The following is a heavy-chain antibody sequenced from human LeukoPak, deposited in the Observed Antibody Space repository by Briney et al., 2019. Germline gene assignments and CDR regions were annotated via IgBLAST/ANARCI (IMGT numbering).Heavy chain of an antibody. CDR1: GGSFSGYY. Sequence: SETLSLTCAVYGGSFSGYYWSWIRQPPGKGLEWIGEINHSGSTNYNPSLKSQVTISVDTSKNQFSLKLSSVTAADTAVYYCARGYVGTLYSAVFDVWGQGTTVTVPS. J-gene: IGHJ6*02. CDR3: ARGYVGTLYSAVFDV. CDR2: INHSGST. V-gene: IGHV4-34*01. D-gene: IGHD1-14*01.